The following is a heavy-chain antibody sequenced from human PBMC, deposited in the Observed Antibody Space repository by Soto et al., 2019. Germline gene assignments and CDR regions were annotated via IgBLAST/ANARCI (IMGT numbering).Heavy chain of an antibody. D-gene: IGHD2-8*01. CDR2: INPNSGGT. J-gene: IGHJ5*02. CDR1: GYTFTGYY. CDR3: ARDRDSVLLVYDGGGFDP. Sequence: QVQLVQSGAEVKKPGASVKVSCKDSGYTFTGYYMHWVRQAPGQGLELMGWINPNSGGTNYAQKFQCWFTMTRDTSISTAYMELSRMRSDETAVYYWARDRDSVLLVYDGGGFDPWGQGTLVTVSS. V-gene: IGHV1-2*04.